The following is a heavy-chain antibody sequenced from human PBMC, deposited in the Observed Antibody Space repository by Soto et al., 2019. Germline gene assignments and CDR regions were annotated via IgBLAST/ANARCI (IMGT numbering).Heavy chain of an antibody. CDR2: IIPIFGTA. CDR3: ARDGTIFGVVRADYGMDV. V-gene: IGHV1-69*12. Sequence: QVQLVQSGAEVKKPGSSVKVSCKASGGTFSSYAISWVRQAPGQGLEWMGGIIPIFGTANYAQKFQGRVTITADESTSTAYMELSRLRSEDTAVYYCARDGTIFGVVRADYGMDVWGQGTTVTVSS. CDR1: GGTFSSYA. D-gene: IGHD3-3*01. J-gene: IGHJ6*02.